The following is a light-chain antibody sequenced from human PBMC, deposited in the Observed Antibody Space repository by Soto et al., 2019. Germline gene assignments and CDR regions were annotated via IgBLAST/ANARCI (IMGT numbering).Light chain of an antibody. CDR3: SSYAGSNNFV. CDR2: EVS. Sequence: QSALTQPPSASGSPGQSVTISCTGTSSDVGGYNYVSWYQQHPGKAPQLMIYEVSKRPSGVPDSFSGSKSGNTASLTVSGLQAEDEADDYCSSYAGSNNFVFGTGTKLTV. V-gene: IGLV2-8*01. J-gene: IGLJ1*01. CDR1: SSDVGGYNY.